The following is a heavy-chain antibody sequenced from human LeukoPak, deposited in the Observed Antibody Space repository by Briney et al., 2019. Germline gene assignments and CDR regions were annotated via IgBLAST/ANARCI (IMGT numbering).Heavy chain of an antibody. CDR2: FGTSGTNA. D-gene: IGHD3-10*01. CDR3: RGLSSVNDAFDI. V-gene: IGHV3-23*05. J-gene: IGHJ3*02. CDR1: EFLFGSFA. Sequence: HLGGSLSLPCAAPEFLFGSFAMNWVGKAPGKGLEWVTGFGTSGTNADYAESVNGRFTNSRDNSKTTLYLQMNSLRAEDTAVYCARGLSSVNDAFDIWGQGTMVTVSS.